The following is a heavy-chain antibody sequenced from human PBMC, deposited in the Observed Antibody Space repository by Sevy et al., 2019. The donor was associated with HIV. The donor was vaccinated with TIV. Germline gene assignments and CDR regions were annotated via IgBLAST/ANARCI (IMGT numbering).Heavy chain of an antibody. D-gene: IGHD3-3*01. CDR2: ISHDGDNK. J-gene: IGHJ3*02. CDR3: ARDYEVNNWRVVGAFDM. Sequence: GGSLRLSCVAPGFKFNGHGIHWVRQAPGKGLQWVAGISHDGDNKNYADSVKGRFSISGVQSKNTEFLQMNTLTTEDTAVYYCARDYEVNNWRVVGAFDMWGLGTMVTVSS. V-gene: IGHV3-30*14. CDR1: GFKFNGHG.